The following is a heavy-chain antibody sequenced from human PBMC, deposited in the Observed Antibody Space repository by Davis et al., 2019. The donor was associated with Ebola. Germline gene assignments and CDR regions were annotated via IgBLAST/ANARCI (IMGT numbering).Heavy chain of an antibody. CDR3: ARRSSGYSHFDY. V-gene: IGHV4-34*01. D-gene: IGHD6-13*01. J-gene: IGHJ4*02. CDR1: GGSFSGYY. Sequence: PSETLSLTCAVYGGSFSGYYWSWIRQPPGKGLEWIGEINHSGSTNYNPSLKSRVTISVDTSKNQFSLKLSSVTAADTAVYYCARRSSGYSHFDYWGQGTLVTVSS. CDR2: INHSGST.